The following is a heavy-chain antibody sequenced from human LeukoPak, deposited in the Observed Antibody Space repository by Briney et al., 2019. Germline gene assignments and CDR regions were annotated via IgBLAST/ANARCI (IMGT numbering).Heavy chain of an antibody. J-gene: IGHJ4*02. CDR2: INAGNGNT. CDR3: ARGGLGRTDPDYYFDY. Sequence: ASVKVSCKASGYTFTSYAMHWVRQAPGQRLEWMGWINAGNGNTKYSQKLQGRVTMTTDTSTSTAYMELRSLRSDDTAVYYCARGGLGRTDPDYYFDYWGQGTLVTVSS. V-gene: IGHV1-3*01. D-gene: IGHD3/OR15-3a*01. CDR1: GYTFTSYA.